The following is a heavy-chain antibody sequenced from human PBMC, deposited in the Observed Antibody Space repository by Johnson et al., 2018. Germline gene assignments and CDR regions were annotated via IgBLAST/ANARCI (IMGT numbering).Heavy chain of an antibody. CDR3: ARVVSRGARECFDS. CDR1: GFTFSRYW. D-gene: IGHD2-2*01. CDR2: IKRDGSGT. V-gene: IGHV3-74*01. J-gene: IGHJ4*02. Sequence: VQLQESGGGLVQPGGSLRLSCVGSGFTFSRYWMHWVRQAPGKGLVWVSRIKRDGSGTDCAVSVKGRFTTSRDNDKNTLYLQMNSLSAEDTAVYYCARVVSRGARECFDSWGQGTLVTVSS.